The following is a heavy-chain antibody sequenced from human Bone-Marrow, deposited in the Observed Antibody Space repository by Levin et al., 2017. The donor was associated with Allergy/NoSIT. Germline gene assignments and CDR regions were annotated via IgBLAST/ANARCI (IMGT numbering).Heavy chain of an antibody. J-gene: IGHJ6*02. CDR2: ISFDGNNK. CDR1: GFTFSSYG. Sequence: GGSLRLSCAASGFTFSSYGMNWVRQAPGKGLEWVAVISFDGNNKNYADSVKGRFTISRDNSKNTLHLQMNSLRAEDTAVYFCAKGGGEHYDLWSDYYETDVWGQGTTVTVSS. CDR3: AKGGGEHYDLWSDYYETDV. D-gene: IGHD3-3*01. V-gene: IGHV3-30*18.